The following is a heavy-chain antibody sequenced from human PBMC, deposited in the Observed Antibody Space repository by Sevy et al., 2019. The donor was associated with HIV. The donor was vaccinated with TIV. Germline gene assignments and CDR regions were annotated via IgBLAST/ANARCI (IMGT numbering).Heavy chain of an antibody. D-gene: IGHD1-26*01. Sequence: SETLSLTCTVSGGSISSYYWSWIRQPPGKGLEWIGYIYYSGSTNYNPSLKSRVTISVDTSKNQFSLKLSSVTAADTAVYYCARVGATQGYFDYWGQGTLVTVSS. CDR2: IYYSGST. CDR3: ARVGATQGYFDY. V-gene: IGHV4-59*01. J-gene: IGHJ4*02. CDR1: GGSISSYY.